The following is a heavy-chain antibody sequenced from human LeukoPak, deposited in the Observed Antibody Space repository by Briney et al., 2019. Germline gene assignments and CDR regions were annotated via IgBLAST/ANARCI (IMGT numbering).Heavy chain of an antibody. CDR3: ASDRIAAAGTGIPTDY. D-gene: IGHD6-13*01. V-gene: IGHV3-43*02. J-gene: IGHJ4*02. CDR2: ISEDGGST. Sequence: QPAGSLRLSCAASGFPFGDCAMHWVRQPPGKGPEWVSLISEDGGSTYYADSMKRRSTISRDNSKNSLSLLMNSLRTEDTGLYDCASDRIAAAGTGIPTDYWGEGTLVTVSS. CDR1: GFPFGDCA.